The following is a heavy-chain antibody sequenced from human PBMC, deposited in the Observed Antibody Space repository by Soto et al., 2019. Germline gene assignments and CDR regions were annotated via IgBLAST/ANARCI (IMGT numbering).Heavy chain of an antibody. Sequence: QVQLVQSGSEVEKPGASVKLSCKASGYTFTDHSLSWLRLAPGQGLEWMGWISTSRGNTNYAQKFQGRLTLTTDTSTSTAYMELKSLRSDDTAVYYCARDRANFLDYWGQGVLVTVSS. CDR2: ISTSRGNT. CDR3: ARDRANFLDY. V-gene: IGHV1-18*01. J-gene: IGHJ4*02. CDR1: GYTFTDHS. D-gene: IGHD2-8*01.